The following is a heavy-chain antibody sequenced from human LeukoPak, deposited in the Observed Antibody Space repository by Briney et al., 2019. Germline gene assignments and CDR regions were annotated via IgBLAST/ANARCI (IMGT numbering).Heavy chain of an antibody. V-gene: IGHV4-59*12. CDR1: GGSISSYQ. CDR2: IYYSGSA. D-gene: IGHD6-6*01. J-gene: IGHJ4*02. Sequence: ASETLSLTCTVSGGSISSYQWSWIRQPPGKGLEWIGNIYYSGSANYNPSLKSRVTISVDKSKNQFSLKLRSVTAADTAVYYCARGTWGSTSGYFDYWGQGTLVTVSS. CDR3: ARGTWGSTSGYFDY.